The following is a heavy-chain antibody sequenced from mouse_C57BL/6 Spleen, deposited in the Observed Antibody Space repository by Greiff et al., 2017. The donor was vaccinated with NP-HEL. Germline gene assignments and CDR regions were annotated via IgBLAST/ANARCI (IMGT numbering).Heavy chain of an antibody. Sequence: SGPELVKPGASVKIPCKASGYTFTDYNMDWVKQSHGKSLEWIGDINPNNGGTIYNQKFKGKATLTVDKSSSTAYMELRSLTSEDTAVYYCARSNYGSKGTFSYWGQGTLVTVSA. J-gene: IGHJ3*01. CDR2: INPNNGGT. V-gene: IGHV1-18*01. CDR3: ARSNYGSKGTFSY. CDR1: GYTFTDYN. D-gene: IGHD1-1*01.